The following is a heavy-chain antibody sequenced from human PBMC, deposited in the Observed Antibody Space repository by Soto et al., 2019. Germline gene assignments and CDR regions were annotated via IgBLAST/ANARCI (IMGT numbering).Heavy chain of an antibody. V-gene: IGHV3-23*01. CDR3: ANNGELEPRKFDY. Sequence: GGSRRLSCAASGFTFSSYAMSWVRQAPGKGLEWVSAISGSGGSTYYADSVKGRFTISRDNSKNTLYLQMNSLRAEDTAVYYCANNGELEPRKFDYWGQGTLVTVSS. CDR2: ISGSGGST. J-gene: IGHJ4*02. D-gene: IGHD1-1*01. CDR1: GFTFSSYA.